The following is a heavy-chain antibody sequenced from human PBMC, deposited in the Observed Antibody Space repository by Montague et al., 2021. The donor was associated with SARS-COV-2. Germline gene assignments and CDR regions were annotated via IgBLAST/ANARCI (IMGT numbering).Heavy chain of an antibody. D-gene: IGHD3-3*01. J-gene: IGHJ5*02. V-gene: IGHV4-34*01. CDR2: INHSGNT. CDR1: GGSLSGYY. Sequence: SETLSLTCAVYGGSLSGYYWAWIRQTPGKGLEWIGEINHSGNTNYNPSLKSRLTISVDTSKKQFSLKLSSVTTADTAVYYCARGADYDFWSGYLSYKWFDPWGLGTPVTVSS. CDR3: ARGADYDFWSGYLSYKWFDP.